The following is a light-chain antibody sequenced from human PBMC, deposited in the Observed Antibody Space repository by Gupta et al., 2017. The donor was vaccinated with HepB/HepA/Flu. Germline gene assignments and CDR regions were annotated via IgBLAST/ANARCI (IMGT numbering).Light chain of an antibody. Sequence: EIVMTQSPATLSVSPGERATLSCRASQSVTSKLAWYQQKPGQAPRLLIYGASARATCIPARFSGSGSGTEFTLTISSLQSEDFAVYHCQQYNAWPLTFGQGTRLEIK. CDR1: QSVTSK. CDR3: QQYNAWPLT. J-gene: IGKJ5*01. CDR2: GAS. V-gene: IGKV3-15*01.